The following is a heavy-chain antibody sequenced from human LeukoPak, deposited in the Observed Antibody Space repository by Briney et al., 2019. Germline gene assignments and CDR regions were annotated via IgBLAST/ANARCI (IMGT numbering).Heavy chain of an antibody. CDR3: ARGGDSSGWYDY. Sequence: SVKVSCKASGGTFSSYAISWVRQAPGQGLEWMGRIIPILGIANYAQKFRGRVTITRDTSASTAYMELSGLRSEDTAVYYCARGGDSSGWYDYWGQGTLVTVSS. CDR2: IIPILGIA. D-gene: IGHD6-19*01. J-gene: IGHJ4*02. V-gene: IGHV1-69*04. CDR1: GGTFSSYA.